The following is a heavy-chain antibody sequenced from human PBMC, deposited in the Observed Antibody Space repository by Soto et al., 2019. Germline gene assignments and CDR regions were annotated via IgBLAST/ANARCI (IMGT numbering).Heavy chain of an antibody. CDR3: ARRRKNSCYSGPDF. CDR2: IYYSGTT. CDR1: DASVTSASYF. V-gene: IGHV4-39*01. D-gene: IGHD5-12*01. J-gene: IGHJ4*02. Sequence: QLQLRESGPGLVRPSETLSLTCTLTDASVTSASYFWDWIRQPPGKGLEWIGSIYYSGTTYNNPSLKSRFTLSVDTSKNQFSLRLNSVTAADTAVYFCARRRKNSCYSGPDFWGQGTLVTVSS.